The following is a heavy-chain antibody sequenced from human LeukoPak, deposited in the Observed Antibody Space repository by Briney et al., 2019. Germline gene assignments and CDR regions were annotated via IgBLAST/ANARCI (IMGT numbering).Heavy chain of an antibody. D-gene: IGHD4-23*01. V-gene: IGHV3-33*06. J-gene: IGHJ5*02. CDR2: IWYDGSNK. Sequence: QPGGSLRLSCAASGFTFSSYGMHWVRQAPGKGLEWVAVIWYDGSNKYYADSVKGRFTTSRDNSKNTLYLQMNSLRAEDTAVYHCAKDRYGGNSAWFDPWGQGTLVTVSS. CDR3: AKDRYGGNSAWFDP. CDR1: GFTFSSYG.